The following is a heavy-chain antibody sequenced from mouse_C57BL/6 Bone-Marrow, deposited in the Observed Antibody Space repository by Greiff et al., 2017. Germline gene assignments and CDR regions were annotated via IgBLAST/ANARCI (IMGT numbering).Heavy chain of an antibody. CDR1: GYTFTSYW. Sequence: QVQLQQPGAELVKPGASVKLSCKASGYTFTSYWMQWVKQRPGQGLEWIGEIDPSDSYTNYNQKFKGKATLTVDTSSSTAYMQLSSLTSEDSAVYYCAVITTVVATLDFDYWGQGTTLTVSS. V-gene: IGHV1-50*01. D-gene: IGHD1-1*01. J-gene: IGHJ2*01. CDR3: AVITTVVATLDFDY. CDR2: IDPSDSYT.